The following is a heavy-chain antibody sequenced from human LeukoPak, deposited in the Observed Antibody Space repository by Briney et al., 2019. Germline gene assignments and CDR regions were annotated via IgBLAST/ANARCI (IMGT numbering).Heavy chain of an antibody. CDR1: GFTFSSYS. CDR2: ISSSSSHI. Sequence: GGSLRLSCAASGFTFSSYSMNWVRQAPGKGLEWVSSISSSSSHIYYADSVTGRFTISRDNAKNSLYLQMNSLRAEDTAVYYCARDRLNGGSGSFFPDYWGQGTLVTVSS. V-gene: IGHV3-21*01. D-gene: IGHD3-10*01. J-gene: IGHJ4*02. CDR3: ARDRLNGGSGSFFPDY.